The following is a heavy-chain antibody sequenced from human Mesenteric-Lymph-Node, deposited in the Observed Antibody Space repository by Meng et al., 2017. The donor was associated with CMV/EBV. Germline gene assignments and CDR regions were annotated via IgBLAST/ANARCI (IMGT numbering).Heavy chain of an antibody. Sequence: GGSLRLSCAASGFTFRTYGMHWARQAPGKGLEWVANINQDGSDTFYVDSVKGRFTISRDNAKCSLYLQMNSLRAEDTAVYYCARVFWSGWPSFDYWGQGTLVTVSS. D-gene: IGHD3-3*01. V-gene: IGHV3-7*01. J-gene: IGHJ4*02. CDR3: ARVFWSGWPSFDY. CDR1: GFTFRTYG. CDR2: INQDGSDT.